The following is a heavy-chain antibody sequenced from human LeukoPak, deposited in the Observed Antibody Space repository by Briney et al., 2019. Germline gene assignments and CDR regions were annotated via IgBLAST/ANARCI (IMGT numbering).Heavy chain of an antibody. CDR1: GFTFSSYA. D-gene: IGHD3-16*01. J-gene: IGHJ5*02. V-gene: IGHV3-30*04. CDR2: ISYDGSNK. Sequence: GGSLRLSCAASGFTFSSYAMHWVRQAPGKGLEWVAVISYDGSNKYYADSVKGRFTISRGNSKNTLYLQMNSLRAEDTAVYYCARDESLLRLGTPTSWGQGTLVTVSS. CDR3: ARDESLLRLGTPTS.